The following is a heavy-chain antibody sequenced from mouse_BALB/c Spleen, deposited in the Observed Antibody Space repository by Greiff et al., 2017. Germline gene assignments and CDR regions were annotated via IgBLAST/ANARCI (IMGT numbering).Heavy chain of an antibody. D-gene: IGHD1-1*01. J-gene: IGHJ1*01. Sequence: EVMLVESGGGLVKPGGSLKLSCAASGFTFSSYAMSWVRQTPEKRLEWVATISSGGSYTYYPDSVKGRFTISRDNAKNTLYLQMSSLRSEDTAMYYCARREYYGSDWYFDVWGAGTTVTVSS. CDR3: ARREYYGSDWYFDV. V-gene: IGHV5-9-1*01. CDR1: GFTFSSYA. CDR2: ISSGGSYT.